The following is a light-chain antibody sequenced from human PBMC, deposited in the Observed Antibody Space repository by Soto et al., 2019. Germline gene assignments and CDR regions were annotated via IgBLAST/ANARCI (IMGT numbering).Light chain of an antibody. J-gene: IGKJ1*01. CDR1: QRISSN. CDR2: GAS. Sequence: EVVMTQSPATLSVSPGERATLSCRASQRISSNLAWYQQRRGQAPRLLIYGASTRAPGIPARFSGSGSETEFTHTISSLQSEDFAVYYCQHYNYWPPWTFGQGTKVEIK. CDR3: QHYNYWPPWT. V-gene: IGKV3-15*01.